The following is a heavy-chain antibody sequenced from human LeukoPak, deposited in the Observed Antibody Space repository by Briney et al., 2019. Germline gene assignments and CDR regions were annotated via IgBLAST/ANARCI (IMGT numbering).Heavy chain of an antibody. CDR1: GFTCSMYW. CDR2: IKQDGSEK. V-gene: IGHV3-7*01. Sequence: GGSLTLSWAASGFTCSMYWMSWVRQAPGEWLEWVANIKQDGSEKYYVDSVKGRFTISRDNAKNSLYLQMNSLRAEDTAVYYCARDRPYYYGSGSPDLDYWGQGTLVTVSS. CDR3: ARDRPYYYGSGSPDLDY. D-gene: IGHD3-10*01. J-gene: IGHJ4*02.